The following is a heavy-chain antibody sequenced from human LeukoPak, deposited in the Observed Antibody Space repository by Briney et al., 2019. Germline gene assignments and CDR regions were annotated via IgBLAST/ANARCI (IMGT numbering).Heavy chain of an antibody. CDR3: ARAMKTAWSKNPRIAAAMYYCEY. Sequence: SETLSLTCTVSGGPISSYYWSWIRQPAGKGPEWIGRIYTSGSTNYNPSLKSRVSMSVDTPNNQFSLTLGALPAAHTARHYFARAMKTAWSKNPRIAAAMYYCEYWGQGTLVTVSS. V-gene: IGHV4-4*07. CDR1: GGPISSYY. CDR2: IYTSGST. J-gene: IGHJ4*02. D-gene: IGHD6-13*01.